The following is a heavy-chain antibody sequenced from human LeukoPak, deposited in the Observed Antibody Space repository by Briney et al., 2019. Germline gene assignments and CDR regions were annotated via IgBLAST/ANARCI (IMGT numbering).Heavy chain of an antibody. V-gene: IGHV3-66*01. CDR3: AKNRYGSGSSEGV. J-gene: IGHJ4*02. Sequence: PGGSLRLSCAASGFTVSYNYMSWVRQAPGKGLEWVSIIYSGSSTYYADSVKGRFTISRDNSKNTLYLQMNSLRAEDTAVYYCAKNRYGSGSSEGVWGQGTLVTVSS. CDR2: IYSGSST. D-gene: IGHD3-10*01. CDR1: GFTVSYNY.